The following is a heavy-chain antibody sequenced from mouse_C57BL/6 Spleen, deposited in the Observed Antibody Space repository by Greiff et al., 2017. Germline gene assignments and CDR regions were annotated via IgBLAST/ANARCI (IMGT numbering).Heavy chain of an antibody. V-gene: IGHV1-85*01. CDR1: GYTFTSYD. Sequence: VQLQQSGPELVKPGASVKLSCKASGYTFTSYDINWVKQRPGQGLEWIGWIYPRDGSTKYNEKFKGKATLTVDTSSSTAYMELHSLTSEDSAVYFCARVYYGNYAYFDYWGQGTTLTVSS. CDR2: IYPRDGST. J-gene: IGHJ2*01. D-gene: IGHD2-1*01. CDR3: ARVYYGNYAYFDY.